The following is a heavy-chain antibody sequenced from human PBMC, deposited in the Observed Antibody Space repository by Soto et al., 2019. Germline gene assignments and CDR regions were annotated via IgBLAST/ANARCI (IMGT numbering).Heavy chain of an antibody. J-gene: IGHJ4*02. V-gene: IGHV3-30-3*01. CDR3: ARVSSGWHVDY. CDR1: GFTFSSYA. Sequence: QVQLVESGGGVVQPGRSLRLSCAASGFTFSSYAMHWARQAPGKGLEWVAVISYDGSNKYYADSVKGRFTISRDNSKNTLYLQMNSLRAEDTAVYYCARVSSGWHVDYWGQGTLVTVSS. D-gene: IGHD6-19*01. CDR2: ISYDGSNK.